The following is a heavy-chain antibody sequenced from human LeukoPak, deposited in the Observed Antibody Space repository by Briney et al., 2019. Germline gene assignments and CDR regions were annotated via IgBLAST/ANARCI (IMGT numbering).Heavy chain of an antibody. D-gene: IGHD3-22*01. CDR1: GGSISSSSYY. CDR2: IYYSGST. CDR3: ARHGIWVTMILVAPVAFDI. V-gene: IGHV4-39*01. J-gene: IGHJ3*02. Sequence: SETLSLTWTVSGGSISSSSYYWGWIRQPPGKGLEWIGSIYYSGSTYYNPSLKSRVTIPVDTSKNQFSLKLSSVTAADTAVYYCARHGIWVTMILVAPVAFDIWGQGTMVTVSS.